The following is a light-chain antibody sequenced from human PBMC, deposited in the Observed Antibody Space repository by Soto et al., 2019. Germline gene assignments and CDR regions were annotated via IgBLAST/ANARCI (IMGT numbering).Light chain of an antibody. J-gene: IGLJ1*01. V-gene: IGLV2-14*01. CDR2: DVS. CDR1: SSDVGGHNS. CDR3: SSFGGSSTPDV. Sequence: QSALTQPASVSGSPGQSITISCTGTSSDVGGHNSVSWYQQHPGKAPKLMIYDVSDRPSGVSNRFSGSKSGNTASLTISGLQAEDEADYYCSSFGGSSTPDVFGPGTKLTVL.